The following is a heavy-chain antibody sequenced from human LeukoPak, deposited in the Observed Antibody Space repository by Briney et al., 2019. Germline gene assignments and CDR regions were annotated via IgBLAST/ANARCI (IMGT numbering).Heavy chain of an antibody. Sequence: GGSLRLSCAASEFTLSSYGMAWVRQAPGEGLEWVAATSGSGVNSYYADSVRGRFTISRDNSQNTLYLQMDSLRAEDTALYYCAKEYSGYDFDYWGQGTLVTVSS. V-gene: IGHV3-23*01. CDR2: TSGSGVNS. CDR3: AKEYSGYDFDY. D-gene: IGHD5-12*01. CDR1: EFTLSSYG. J-gene: IGHJ4*02.